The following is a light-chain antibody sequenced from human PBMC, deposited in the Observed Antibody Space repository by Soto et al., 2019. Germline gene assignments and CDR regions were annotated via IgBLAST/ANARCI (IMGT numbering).Light chain of an antibody. V-gene: IGLV2-14*01. CDR1: VSHFVGYNY. CDR3: SSHTTSSALQV. CDR2: GVS. J-gene: IGLJ1*01. Sequence: QSALTQPASVSGSPGQSITISCAGTVSHFVGYNYVSWYQQHPGRAPKLMMYGVSHRRSGVSNRFSGSKSGNTASLTISRLQAEDEADYYCSSHTTSSALQVFGSGTKVTVL.